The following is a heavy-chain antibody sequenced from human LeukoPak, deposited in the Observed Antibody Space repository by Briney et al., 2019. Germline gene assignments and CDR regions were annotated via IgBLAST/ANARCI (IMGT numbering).Heavy chain of an antibody. Sequence: PSETLSPTCTVSGGSISSYYWSWIRQPPGKGLEWIGYIYYSGSTNYNPSLKSRVTISVDTSKNQFSLKLSSVTAADTAVYYCARDSLRYFDWLQEPYFDLWGRGTLVTVSS. CDR1: GGSISSYY. J-gene: IGHJ2*01. CDR2: IYYSGST. D-gene: IGHD3-9*01. V-gene: IGHV4-59*01. CDR3: ARDSLRYFDWLQEPYFDL.